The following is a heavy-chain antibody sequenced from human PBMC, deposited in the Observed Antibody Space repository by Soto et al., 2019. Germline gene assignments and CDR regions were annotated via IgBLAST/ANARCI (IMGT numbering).Heavy chain of an antibody. CDR2: FDPEDGET. CDR1: GYTLTELS. J-gene: IGHJ4*02. V-gene: IGHV1-24*01. CDR3: ARALSIVAPVDD. D-gene: IGHD5-12*01. Sequence: ASVKVSCKVSGYTLTELSMHWVRQAPGKGLEWMGGFDPEDGETIYAQKFQGRVTMTTDTSTNTAYMELSSLRSDDTAVYYCARALSIVAPVDDSGQGTLVTVSS.